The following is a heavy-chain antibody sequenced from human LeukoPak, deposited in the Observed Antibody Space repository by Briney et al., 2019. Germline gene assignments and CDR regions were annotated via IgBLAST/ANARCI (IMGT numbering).Heavy chain of an antibody. Sequence: SETLSLTCSVSGASINSYYWNWIRQPPAKGLEWIGNTYYSGSTNYNPSLSSRVTISLDTSKNQFSLKMTSVTAADTAVYYCAKDWELGSWGQGTLVTISS. V-gene: IGHV4-59*01. CDR3: AKDWELGS. J-gene: IGHJ5*02. D-gene: IGHD1-26*01. CDR1: GASINSYY. CDR2: TYYSGST.